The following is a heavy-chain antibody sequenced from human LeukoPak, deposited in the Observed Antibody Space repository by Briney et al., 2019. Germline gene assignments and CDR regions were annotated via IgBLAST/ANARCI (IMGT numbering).Heavy chain of an antibody. J-gene: IGHJ4*02. D-gene: IGHD6-19*01. CDR1: GFTFSSYA. V-gene: IGHV3-21*01. Sequence: GGSLRLSCAASGFTFSSYAMSWVRQAPGKGLEWVSSISSSSSYIYYADSVKGRFTISRDNAKNSLYLQMNSLRAEDTAVYYCARDRGFGGSGWYFNWGQGTLVTVSS. CDR3: ARDRGFGGSGWYFN. CDR2: ISSSSSYI.